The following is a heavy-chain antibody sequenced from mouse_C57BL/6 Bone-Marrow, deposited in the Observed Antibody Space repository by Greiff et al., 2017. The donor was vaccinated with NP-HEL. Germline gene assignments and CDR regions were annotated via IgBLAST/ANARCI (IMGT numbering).Heavy chain of an antibody. CDR1: GYTFTSYW. CDR3: ARRDYGSSYVETWFAY. CDR2: IDPSDSYT. Sequence: VQRVESGAELVRPGTSVKLSCKASGYTFTSYWMHWVKQRPGQGLEWIGVIDPSDSYTNYNQKFKGKATLTVDTSSSTAYMQLSSLTSEDSAVYYCARRDYGSSYVETWFAYWGQGTLVTVSA. V-gene: IGHV1-59*01. D-gene: IGHD1-1*01. J-gene: IGHJ3*01.